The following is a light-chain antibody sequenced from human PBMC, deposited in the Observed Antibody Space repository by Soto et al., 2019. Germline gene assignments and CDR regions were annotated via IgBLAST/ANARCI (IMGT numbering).Light chain of an antibody. CDR1: QSISSW. CDR3: QQHNSYSLT. J-gene: IGKJ1*01. CDR2: DAS. V-gene: IGKV1-5*01. Sequence: GDRVTITCRASQSISSWLAWYQQKPGKAPKLLIYDASSLESGVPSRFSGSGSGTEFTLTISSLQPDDFATYYCQQHNSYSLTFGQGTKVEIK.